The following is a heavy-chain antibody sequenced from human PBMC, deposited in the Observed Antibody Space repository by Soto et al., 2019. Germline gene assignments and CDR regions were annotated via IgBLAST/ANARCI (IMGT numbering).Heavy chain of an antibody. V-gene: IGHV3-15*01. D-gene: IGHD5-12*01. J-gene: IGHJ1*01. Sequence: EVQLVESGGGLIKPGGSLRLSSAASGFTFSNAWMSWVREAPGKGLERVGRIKSKTDGGTTDYAAPVKGRFTISRDDSKNTLYLQMNSLKTEDTAVYYCTTHSGYELNSASLQHWGQGTLVTVSS. CDR3: TTHSGYELNSASLQH. CDR1: GFTFSNAW. CDR2: IKSKTDGGTT.